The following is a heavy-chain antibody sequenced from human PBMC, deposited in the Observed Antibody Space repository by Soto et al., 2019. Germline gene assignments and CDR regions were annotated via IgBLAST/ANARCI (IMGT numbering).Heavy chain of an antibody. J-gene: IGHJ4*02. CDR1: GASISYGGFS. V-gene: IGHV4-30-2*06. CDR3: ARGGGYDSFDY. Sequence: SETLSLTCTVSGASISYGGFSWSWIRQSPGKGLEWIGYISHLESTYFHPSFKSRLAMSIDRTRNQFSLKLSSVTAADMAVYYCARGGGYDSFDYWGQGVLVTVSS. CDR2: ISHLEST. D-gene: IGHD5-12*01.